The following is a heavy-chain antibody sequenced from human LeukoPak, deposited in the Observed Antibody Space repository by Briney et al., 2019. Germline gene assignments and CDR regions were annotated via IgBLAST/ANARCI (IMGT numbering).Heavy chain of an antibody. D-gene: IGHD2-2*01. CDR2: ITSSGSYT. Sequence: GGSLRLSCAASGFTFSDYSMTWVRQAPGEGLEWVSSITSSGSYTYYVDSVKGRFTISRDNAGNSLYLQMNNLRAEDTAVYYCARLYCSSTTCSHGHSYGYFDYWAQGALVTVSS. V-gene: IGHV3-21*01. J-gene: IGHJ4*02. CDR3: ARLYCSSTTCSHGHSYGYFDY. CDR1: GFTFSDYS.